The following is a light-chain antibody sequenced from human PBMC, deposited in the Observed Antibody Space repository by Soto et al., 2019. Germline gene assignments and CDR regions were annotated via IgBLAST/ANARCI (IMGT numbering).Light chain of an antibody. Sequence: QSALTQPPSASGSPGQPVTISCTGTKNDIGVYDFVFWYQHHPGKAPRLIIYEVVQRPSGVPDRFSGSKSGNTGSLTVSGLQAADEGDYFCKSYAGSNTYVFGSGTKLTVL. V-gene: IGLV2-8*01. CDR1: KNDIGVYDF. J-gene: IGLJ1*01. CDR3: KSYAGSNTYV. CDR2: EVV.